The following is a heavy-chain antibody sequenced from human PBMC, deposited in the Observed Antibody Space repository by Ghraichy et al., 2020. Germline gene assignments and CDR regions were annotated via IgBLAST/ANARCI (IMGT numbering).Heavy chain of an antibody. V-gene: IGHV3-13*05. CDR2: IGTAGDP. CDR1: GFTFSSYD. Sequence: GGSLRLSCAASGFTFSSYDVHWVRQATGKGLEWVSAIGTAGDPYYPGSVKGRFTISRENAKNSLYLQMNSLRAGDTAVYYCARRVMTTVTTPHWYFDLWGRGTLVTVSS. CDR3: ARRVMTTVTTPHWYFDL. D-gene: IGHD4-17*01. J-gene: IGHJ2*01.